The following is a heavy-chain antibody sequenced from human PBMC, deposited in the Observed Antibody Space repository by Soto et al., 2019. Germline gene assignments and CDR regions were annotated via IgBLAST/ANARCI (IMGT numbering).Heavy chain of an antibody. CDR2: IWYDGSNK. D-gene: IGHD3-22*01. CDR1: GFTFSSYG. CDR3: ARDHGGVVVIPYYFDY. V-gene: IGHV3-33*01. J-gene: IGHJ4*02. Sequence: QVQLVESGGGVVQPGRSLRLSCAASGFTFSSYGMHWVRQAPGKGLEWVAVIWYDGSNKYYADSVKGRFTISRDNSKNTLYLQMNSLRAEDTAVYYCARDHGGVVVIPYYFDYWGQGTLVTVSS.